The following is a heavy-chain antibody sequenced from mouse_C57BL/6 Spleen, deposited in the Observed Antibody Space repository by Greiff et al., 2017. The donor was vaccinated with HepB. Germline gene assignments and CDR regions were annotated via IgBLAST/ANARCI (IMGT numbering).Heavy chain of an antibody. Sequence: EVQLQQSGAELVRPGASVKLSCTASGFNIKDDYMHWVKQRPEQGLERMGGIDPENGDTEYASKFQGKAPITADTSSNTAYLQLSILTAEDTAVYYCTTRLITTVVAKGYWGQGTTLTVSS. V-gene: IGHV14-4*01. D-gene: IGHD1-1*01. CDR2: IDPENGDT. CDR3: TTRLITTVVAKGY. CDR1: GFNIKDDY. J-gene: IGHJ2*01.